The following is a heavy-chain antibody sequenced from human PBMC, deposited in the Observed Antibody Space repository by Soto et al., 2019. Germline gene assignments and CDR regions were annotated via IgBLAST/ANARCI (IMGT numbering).Heavy chain of an antibody. CDR3: ARGRPVVVPAANWYYDILTGYYRKYYFDY. CDR2: INHSGST. CDR1: GGSFSGYY. D-gene: IGHD3-9*01. J-gene: IGHJ4*02. V-gene: IGHV4-34*01. Sequence: SETLSLTCAVYGGSFSGYYWSWIRQPPGKGLEWIGEINHSGSTNYNPSLKSRVTISVDTSKNQFSLKLSSVTAADTAVYYCARGRPVVVPAANWYYDILTGYYRKYYFDYWGQGTLVTVSS.